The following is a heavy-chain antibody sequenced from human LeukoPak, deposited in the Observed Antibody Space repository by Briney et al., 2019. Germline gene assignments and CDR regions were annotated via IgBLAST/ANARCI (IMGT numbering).Heavy chain of an antibody. D-gene: IGHD5-12*01. Sequence: PGGSLRLSCAASGFTFSNYAMSWVGQAPGKGLEWVSAISGSGGTAYYADSVKGRVTISRDNSKNTLWLQMTSMRAEDTAVYYCAKWTAVPTNDYWGQGTLVTVSS. V-gene: IGHV3-23*01. CDR3: AKWTAVPTNDY. J-gene: IGHJ4*02. CDR1: GFTFSNYA. CDR2: ISGSGGTA.